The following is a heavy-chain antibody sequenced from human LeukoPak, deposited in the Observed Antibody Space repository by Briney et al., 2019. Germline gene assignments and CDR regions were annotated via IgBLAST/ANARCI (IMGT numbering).Heavy chain of an antibody. CDR2: ISSSSSYI. CDR3: AREGGSGWYSGWFDP. Sequence: GGSLRLSCAASGFTFSSYSMNWVRQAPGKGLEWVSSISSSSSYIYYADSVKGRFTISRDNAKNSLYLQMNSLRAEDTAVYYCAREGGSGWYSGWFDPWGQGTLVTVSS. J-gene: IGHJ5*02. V-gene: IGHV3-21*01. CDR1: GFTFSSYS. D-gene: IGHD6-19*01.